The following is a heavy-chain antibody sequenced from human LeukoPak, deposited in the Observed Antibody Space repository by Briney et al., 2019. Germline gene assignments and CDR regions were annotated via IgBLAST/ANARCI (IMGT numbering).Heavy chain of an antibody. CDR1: GYTFSSYG. J-gene: IGHJ4*02. Sequence: GASVKVSCKASGYTFSSYGISWVRQAPGQGLEWMGGIIPIFGTANYAQKFQGRVTITADESTSTAYMELSSLRSEDTAVYYCAGGLYYDILTGYSFDYWGQGTLVTVSS. D-gene: IGHD3-9*01. CDR2: IIPIFGTA. V-gene: IGHV1-69*13. CDR3: AGGLYYDILTGYSFDY.